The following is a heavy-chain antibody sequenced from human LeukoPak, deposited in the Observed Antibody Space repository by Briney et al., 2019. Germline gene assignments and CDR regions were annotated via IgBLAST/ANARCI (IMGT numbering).Heavy chain of an antibody. D-gene: IGHD1-26*01. J-gene: IGHJ4*02. V-gene: IGHV3-23*01. Sequence: PGGSLRLSCATSGFTFSSYAMSWVRQAPGVGPEWISAISGSGDSTYYADSVKGRFTISRDNSKNTLYLQMNSLRAEDTAVYYCARDFARGSYYFDYWGQGTLVTVSS. CDR3: ARDFARGSYYFDY. CDR2: ISGSGDST. CDR1: GFTFSSYA.